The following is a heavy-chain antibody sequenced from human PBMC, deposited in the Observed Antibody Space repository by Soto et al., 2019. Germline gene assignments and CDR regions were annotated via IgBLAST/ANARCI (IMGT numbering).Heavy chain of an antibody. CDR1: GYTFTSYG. J-gene: IGHJ4*02. D-gene: IGHD2-21*01. Sequence: QVQLVQSEGEVRQPGASVKVSCRASGYTFTSYGIIWVRQAPGQGIEWMGYISPSSGVTRYAQNLQGRVTLTTDTSTTTAYMELRSLSSDDTAVYYCAREMWTRTGPQNFFDYWGLGALVTVSS. CDR3: AREMWTRTGPQNFFDY. V-gene: IGHV1-18*01. CDR2: ISPSSGVT.